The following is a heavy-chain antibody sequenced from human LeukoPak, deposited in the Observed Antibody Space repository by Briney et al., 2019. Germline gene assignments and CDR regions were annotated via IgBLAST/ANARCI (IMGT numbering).Heavy chain of an antibody. CDR2: INPNSGGT. CDR1: GYTFTGYY. V-gene: IGHV1-2*02. Sequence: GASVKVSCKASGYTFTGYYMHWVRQAPGQGLEWMGWINPNSGGTNYAQKFQGRVTMTRDTSISTAYMELSRLRSDDTAVYYCARPGGSTYEDYDFWSGYYRYWGQGTLVTVSS. CDR3: ARPGGSTYEDYDFWSGYYRY. D-gene: IGHD3-3*01. J-gene: IGHJ4*02.